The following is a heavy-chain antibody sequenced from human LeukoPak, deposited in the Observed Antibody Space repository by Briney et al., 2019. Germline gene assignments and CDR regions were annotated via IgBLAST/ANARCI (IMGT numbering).Heavy chain of an antibody. CDR1: GYTFTNYY. V-gene: IGHV1-46*01. Sequence: ASVKVSCKASGYTFTNYYIHWVRQAPGQGLERMGIINPSGGSTIYAQKFQGRVTMTRDTSTSTVYMELSSLRSDDTAVYYCARSVVSGDYWGQGTLVTVSS. CDR2: INPSGGST. CDR3: ARSVVSGDY. D-gene: IGHD2-2*01. J-gene: IGHJ4*02.